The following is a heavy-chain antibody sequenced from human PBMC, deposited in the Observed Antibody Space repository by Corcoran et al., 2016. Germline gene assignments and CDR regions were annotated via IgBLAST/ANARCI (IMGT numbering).Heavy chain of an antibody. Sequence: QVTLRESGPALVKPTQTLTLTCTFYGFTLSTSGMCVSWIRQPPGKALEWLALSDWDDDKYYSTTLKTRLTISKDTSKNQVVLTITNMDSVDTATYYRARIITIFGVLRWYFDYWGQGTLVTVSS. CDR3: ARIITIFGVLRWYFDY. D-gene: IGHD3-3*01. CDR2: SDWDDDK. V-gene: IGHV2-70*01. J-gene: IGHJ4*02. CDR1: GFTLSTSGMC.